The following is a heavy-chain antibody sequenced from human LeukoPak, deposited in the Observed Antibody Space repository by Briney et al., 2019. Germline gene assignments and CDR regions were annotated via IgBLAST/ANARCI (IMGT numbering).Heavy chain of an antibody. J-gene: IGHJ6*03. D-gene: IGHD3-22*01. CDR2: ISGSGGST. CDR3: AKGRSYYYDSSGYYNYYYYYYMDV. Sequence: PGGSLRLSCAASGFTLSSYAMSWVRQAPGKGLEWVSAISGSGGSTYYADSVKGRFTISRDNSKNTLYLQMNSLRAEDTAVYYCAKGRSYYYDSSGYYNYYYYYYMDVWGKGTTVTVSS. V-gene: IGHV3-23*01. CDR1: GFTLSSYA.